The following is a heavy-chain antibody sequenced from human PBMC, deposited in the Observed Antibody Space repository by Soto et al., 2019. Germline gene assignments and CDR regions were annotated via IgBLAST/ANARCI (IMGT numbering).Heavy chain of an antibody. CDR2: MNPNSGNT. J-gene: IGHJ5*02. CDR1: GYTFTSYD. V-gene: IGHV1-8*01. Sequence: ASVKVSCKASGYTFTSYDINWVRQATGQGLEWMGWMNPNSGNTGYAQKFQGRVTMTRNTSISTAYMELSSLRSEDTAVYYCAREYSSGWDGGDWFDPWGQGTLVTVSS. D-gene: IGHD6-19*01. CDR3: AREYSSGWDGGDWFDP.